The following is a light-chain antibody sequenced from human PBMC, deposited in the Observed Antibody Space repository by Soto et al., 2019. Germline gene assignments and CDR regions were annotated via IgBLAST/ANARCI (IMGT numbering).Light chain of an antibody. Sequence: QSALTQPASGSGSPGQSITISCTGTSSDVGGYNYVSWYQQHPGKAPKLMIYEVSNRPSGVSNRFSGSKSGDTASLTISGLQAEDEAYYYCSSYTTSSTMMFGGGTKLTVL. CDR2: EVS. CDR1: SSDVGGYNY. CDR3: SSYTTSSTMM. V-gene: IGLV2-14*01. J-gene: IGLJ3*02.